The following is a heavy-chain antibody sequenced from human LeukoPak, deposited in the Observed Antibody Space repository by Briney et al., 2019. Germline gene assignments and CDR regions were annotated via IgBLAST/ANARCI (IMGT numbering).Heavy chain of an antibody. J-gene: IGHJ4*02. V-gene: IGHV3-53*01. Sequence: GGSLRLSCAASGFTVSSNYMSWVRQAPGKGLEWVSVINSGGSTYYADSVMGRFTISRDNSKNTLHLQMNSLRAEDTAVYYCARRGSYCEYDYWGQGTLVTVSS. D-gene: IGHD3-10*01. CDR2: INSGGST. CDR1: GFTVSSNY. CDR3: ARRGSYCEYDY.